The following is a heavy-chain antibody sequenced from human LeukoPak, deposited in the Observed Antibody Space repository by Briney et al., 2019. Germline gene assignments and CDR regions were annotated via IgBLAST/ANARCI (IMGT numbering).Heavy chain of an antibody. CDR3: ARRSDDYDSSAYYH. V-gene: IGHV3-74*01. Sequence: GGSLRLSCAASGFTSSNYWMNWVRQAPGKGPVWVSRINSDGSSTSYADSVKGRFTISRDNAKNTLYLEMNSLRAEDTAVYYCARRSDDYDSSAYYHWGQGTLVTVSS. D-gene: IGHD3-22*01. J-gene: IGHJ4*02. CDR1: GFTSSNYW. CDR2: INSDGSST.